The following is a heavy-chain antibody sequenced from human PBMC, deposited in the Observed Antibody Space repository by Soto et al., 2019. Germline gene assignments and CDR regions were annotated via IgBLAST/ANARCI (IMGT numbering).Heavy chain of an antibody. D-gene: IGHD4-17*01. J-gene: IGHJ5*02. CDR1: GGSFSGYY. V-gene: IGHV4-34*01. CDR2: INHSGST. Sequence: PSETLSLTCAVYGGSFSGYYWSWIRQPPGKGLEWIGEINHSGSTNYNPSLKSRVTISVDTSKNQFSLKLSSVTAADTAVYYCARVTVTTYFWWFDPWGQGTLVTVSS. CDR3: ARVTVTTYFWWFDP.